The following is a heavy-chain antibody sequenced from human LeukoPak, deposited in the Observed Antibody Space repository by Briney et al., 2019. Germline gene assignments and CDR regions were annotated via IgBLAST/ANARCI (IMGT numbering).Heavy chain of an antibody. D-gene: IGHD1-26*01. CDR3: ARDNDTGELLS. CDR1: GVSIVSISSATYY. CDR2: IYTSGST. J-gene: IGHJ3*01. Sequence: TSETLSLTCTVSGVSIVSISSATYYWGWIRQPPGKGLEWIGRIYTSGSTNYNPSLKSRVTISVDTSKNQFSLKLSSVTAADTAVYYCARDNDTGELLSWGQGTMVTVSS. V-gene: IGHV4-39*07.